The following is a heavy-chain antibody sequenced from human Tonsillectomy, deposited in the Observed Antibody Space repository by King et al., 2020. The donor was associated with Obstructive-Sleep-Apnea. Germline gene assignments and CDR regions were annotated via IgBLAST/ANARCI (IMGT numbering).Heavy chain of an antibody. CDR1: GGTFSSYA. D-gene: IGHD3-22*01. CDR2: IIPIFGTA. J-gene: IGHJ3*01. Sequence: QLVQSGAEVKKPGSSVKVSCKASGGTFSSYAISWVRQAPGQGLEWMGGIIPIFGTANYAQKFQGRVTITADESTSTAYMELSSLRSEDTAVYYCASNRDYYDSSGYSPDSFDLWGQGTMVTVSS. V-gene: IGHV1-69*01. CDR3: ASNRDYYDSSGYSPDSFDL.